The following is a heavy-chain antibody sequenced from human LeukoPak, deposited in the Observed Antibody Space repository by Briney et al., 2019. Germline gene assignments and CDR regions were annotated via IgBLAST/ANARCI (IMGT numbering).Heavy chain of an antibody. J-gene: IGHJ4*02. V-gene: IGHV1-69*04. CDR1: GGTFSSYA. CDR3: ARDGRDGYNSHY. Sequence: SVKVSCKVSGGTFSSYAISWVRQAPGRGLEWMGRIIPIFGIANYAQKFQGRVTITADKSTSTAYMKLSSLRSEDTAVYYCARDGRDGYNSHYWGQGTLVTVSS. CDR2: IIPIFGIA. D-gene: IGHD5-24*01.